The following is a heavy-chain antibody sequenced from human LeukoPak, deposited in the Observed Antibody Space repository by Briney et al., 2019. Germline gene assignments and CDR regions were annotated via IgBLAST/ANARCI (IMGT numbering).Heavy chain of an antibody. D-gene: IGHD6-13*01. CDR1: GFTFTSSA. V-gene: IGHV1-58*01. Sequence: ASVKVSCKASGFTFTSSAVQWVRQARGQRLEWIGWIVVGSGNTNYAQKFQEGVTITSDMSTSTAYMELSSLRSEDTAVYYCAADLGIAAAGTGAFDIWGQGTMVTVSS. CDR3: AADLGIAAAGTGAFDI. CDR2: IVVGSGNT. J-gene: IGHJ3*02.